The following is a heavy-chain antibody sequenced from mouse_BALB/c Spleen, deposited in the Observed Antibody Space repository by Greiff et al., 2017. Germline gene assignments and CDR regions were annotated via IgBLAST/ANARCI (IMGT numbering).Heavy chain of an antibody. CDR1: GYSITSDYA. J-gene: IGHJ2*01. V-gene: IGHV3-2*02. Sequence: EVQLQESGPGLVKPSQSLSLTCTVTGYSITSDYAWNWIRQFPGNKLEWMGYISYSGSTSYNPSLKSRISITRDTSKNQFFLQLNSVTTEDTATYYCARFYYRYGFDYWGQGTTLTVSS. CDR3: ARFYYRYGFDY. CDR2: ISYSGST. D-gene: IGHD2-14*01.